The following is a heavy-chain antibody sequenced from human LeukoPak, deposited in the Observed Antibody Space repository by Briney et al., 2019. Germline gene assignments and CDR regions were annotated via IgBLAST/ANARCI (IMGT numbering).Heavy chain of an antibody. Sequence: PGGSLRLSCAASGFTFSTYGMYWVRQAPGKGLEWVAFIRSDGSNKYYADSVKGRFTISRDNSKNTLHLQMNSLRAEDTALYYCAKDNVPYSSGGPAYWGQGTLVTVSS. D-gene: IGHD6-25*01. V-gene: IGHV3-30*02. CDR2: IRSDGSNK. CDR3: AKDNVPYSSGGPAY. CDR1: GFTFSTYG. J-gene: IGHJ4*02.